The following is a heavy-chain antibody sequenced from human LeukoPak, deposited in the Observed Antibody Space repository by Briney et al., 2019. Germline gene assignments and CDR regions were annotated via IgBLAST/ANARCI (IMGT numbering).Heavy chain of an antibody. V-gene: IGHV3-30*02. J-gene: IGHJ3*02. CDR3: ARDYYDSLDAFDI. Sequence: PGGSLRLSCAASGFTFSSYGMHWVRQAPGKGLEWVAFIRYDGSNKYYADSVKGRFTISRDNSKNTLYLQMNSLRAEDTAVYYCARDYYDSLDAFDIWGQGTMVTVSS. D-gene: IGHD3-22*01. CDR2: IRYDGSNK. CDR1: GFTFSSYG.